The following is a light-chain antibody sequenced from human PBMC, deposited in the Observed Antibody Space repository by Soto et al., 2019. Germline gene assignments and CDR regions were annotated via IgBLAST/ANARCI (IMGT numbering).Light chain of an antibody. V-gene: IGKV1-39*01. CDR3: QQYGSSCT. J-gene: IGKJ1*01. CDR1: QSISSY. Sequence: DIQMTQSPSSLSASVGDRVTITCRSSQSISSYLNWYQQKPGKAPKLLIYAASSLQSGVPSRFSGSGSGTDFTLTISRLEPEDFAVYYCQQYGSSCTFGQGTKVDIK. CDR2: AAS.